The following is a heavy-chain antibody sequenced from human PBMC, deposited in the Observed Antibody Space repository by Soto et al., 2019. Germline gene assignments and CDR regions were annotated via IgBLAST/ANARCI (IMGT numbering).Heavy chain of an antibody. CDR2: ISDDGSNI. V-gene: IGHV3-30-3*01. J-gene: IGHJ6*02. D-gene: IGHD3-16*01. Sequence: PGVSPRLSFAASEFTFSNYFIHWVRQAPGKGLEWVAFISDDGSNIHYGDSVRGRFTISRDNSKNTVYLQMNSLRPDDTAVYCCATDLRVRGLYGMDVWGQGTTVTVSS. CDR3: ATDLRVRGLYGMDV. CDR1: EFTFSNYF.